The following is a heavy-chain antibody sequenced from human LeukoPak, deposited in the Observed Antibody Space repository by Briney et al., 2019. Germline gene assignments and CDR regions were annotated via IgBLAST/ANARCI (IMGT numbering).Heavy chain of an antibody. CDR1: GGSISSRSYY. Sequence: SETLSLTCSVFGGSISSRSYYWGWIRQPPGKGLEWIGSIYYSGSTYYNPSLKSRVTISVDTSKNQFSLKLSSVTAADTAVYYCARQGLHRIDYWGQGTLVTVSS. CDR2: IYYSGST. V-gene: IGHV4-39*01. CDR3: ARQGLHRIDY. J-gene: IGHJ4*02. D-gene: IGHD4-11*01.